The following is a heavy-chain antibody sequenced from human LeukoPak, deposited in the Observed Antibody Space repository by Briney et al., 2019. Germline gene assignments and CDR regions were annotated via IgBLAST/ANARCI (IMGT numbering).Heavy chain of an antibody. CDR2: ISSNGGIT. CDR1: GFTFSSYA. CDR3: VKRELGYCSSTSCYDS. J-gene: IGHJ5*01. V-gene: IGHV3-64D*06. Sequence: GGSLRLSCSASGFTFSSYAMHWVRQAPGKGLEYVSAISSNGGITYYADSVKGRFTISRDNSKNALYLQMSNLRAEDTAVYYCVKRELGYCSSTSCYDSWGQGTLVTVSS. D-gene: IGHD2-2*01.